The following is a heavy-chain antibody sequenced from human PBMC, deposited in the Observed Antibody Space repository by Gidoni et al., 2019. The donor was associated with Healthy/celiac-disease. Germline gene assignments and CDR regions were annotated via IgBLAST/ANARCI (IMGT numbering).Heavy chain of an antibody. D-gene: IGHD6-13*01. Sequence: EVQLLESGGGLVQPGGSLRLSCAASGFTFSSYAMRWVRQAPGKGLEWVSAISGSGGSTYYADSVKGRFTISRDNSKNTLYLQMNSLRAEDTAVYYCAKCIAAAGGFDYWGQGTLVTVSS. CDR1: GFTFSSYA. CDR2: ISGSGGST. CDR3: AKCIAAAGGFDY. V-gene: IGHV3-23*01. J-gene: IGHJ4*02.